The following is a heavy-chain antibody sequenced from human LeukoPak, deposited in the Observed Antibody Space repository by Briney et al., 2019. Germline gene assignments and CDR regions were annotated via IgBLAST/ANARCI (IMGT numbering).Heavy chain of an antibody. J-gene: IGHJ4*02. D-gene: IGHD5-12*01. Sequence: ASVKASCKASGYTFTNYGISWVRQAPGQGLEWMGWLSAYNGNTNYAQKLQGRVTMTTDTSTSTAYMELRSLRSDDTAVYYCARAPFDSGYDSSYFDYWGQGTLVTVSS. V-gene: IGHV1-18*01. CDR2: LSAYNGNT. CDR1: GYTFTNYG. CDR3: ARAPFDSGYDSSYFDY.